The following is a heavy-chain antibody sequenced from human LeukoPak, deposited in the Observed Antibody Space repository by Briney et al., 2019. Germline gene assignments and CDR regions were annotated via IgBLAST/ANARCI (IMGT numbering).Heavy chain of an antibody. J-gene: IGHJ4*02. CDR2: IKTDGSAT. D-gene: IGHD5-12*01. V-gene: IGHV3-74*01. CDR1: GFTFSSHW. Sequence: GGSLRLSCAASGFTFSSHWMHWVRQGPWKGVVWVLRIKTDGSATTYADSVQGRFTISRDNAKSTLYLQMNSLRAEDTAVYYCVREVSVDRRFDYWGQGTLVTVSS. CDR3: VREVSVDRRFDY.